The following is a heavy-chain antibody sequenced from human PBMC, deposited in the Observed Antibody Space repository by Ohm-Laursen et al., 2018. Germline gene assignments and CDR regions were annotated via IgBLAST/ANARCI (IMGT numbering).Heavy chain of an antibody. CDR3: ARDGRYCSSTSCYTSPG. Sequence: SLRLSCAASGFNFETSVMNWVRQAPGKGLEWVSSISSSSSYIYYADSVKGRFTISRDNAKNSLYLQMNSLRAEDTAVYYCARDGRYCSSTSCYTSPGWGQGTLVTVSS. CDR2: ISSSSSYI. CDR1: GFNFETSV. D-gene: IGHD2-2*02. V-gene: IGHV3-21*01. J-gene: IGHJ4*02.